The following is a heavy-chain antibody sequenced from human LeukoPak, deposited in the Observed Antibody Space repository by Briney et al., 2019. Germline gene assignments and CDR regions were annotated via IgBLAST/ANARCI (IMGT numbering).Heavy chain of an antibody. CDR1: GESFSDYY. CDR2: VSHTGRT. V-gene: IGHV4-34*01. CDR3: ARGSTGPRLAD. J-gene: IGHJ4*02. Sequence: PSETLSLTCAVYGESFSDYYWSWIRQPQGKGVEWVGEVSHTGRTSYSPSLKSRVTISVDTSKNQFSLKLTSVTAADAAIYYCARGSTGPRLADWGQGTLVTVSS. D-gene: IGHD1-1*01.